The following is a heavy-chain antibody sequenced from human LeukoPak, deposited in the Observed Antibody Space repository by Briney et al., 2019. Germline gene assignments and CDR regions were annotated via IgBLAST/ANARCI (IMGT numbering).Heavy chain of an antibody. J-gene: IGHJ4*02. CDR1: GFTFSSSA. Sequence: GGSLRLSCAASGFTFSSSAMTWVRQAPGKGLEWVSLISISGGNTYYADSVKGRFTISRDNSKNTLFLQMNSLRAEDTAVYFCAKDARRTSGWYFFDYWGQGTLVTVSS. D-gene: IGHD6-19*01. CDR2: ISISGGNT. V-gene: IGHV3-23*01. CDR3: AKDARRTSGWYFFDY.